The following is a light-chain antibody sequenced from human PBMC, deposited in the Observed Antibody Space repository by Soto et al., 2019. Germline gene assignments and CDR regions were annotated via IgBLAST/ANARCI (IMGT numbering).Light chain of an antibody. CDR1: SPNIGGNA. CDR3: AAWDDSLNGDV. CDR2: SNN. J-gene: IGLJ1*01. Sequence: QSVLTQPPSASGTPGQRVTISCSGSSPNIGGNAVNWYQQLPGTAPKVLIYSNNQRPSGVPDRFSGSKSGTSASLAISGLQSEDEADYYCAAWDDSLNGDVFGTGTEVAAL. V-gene: IGLV1-44*01.